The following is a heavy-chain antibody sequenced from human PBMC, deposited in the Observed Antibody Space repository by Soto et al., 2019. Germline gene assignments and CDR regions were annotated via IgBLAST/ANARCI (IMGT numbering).Heavy chain of an antibody. V-gene: IGHV3-48*01. CDR2: ITSSSVTM. J-gene: IGHJ4*02. D-gene: IGHD2-2*01. CDR1: GFTFSTHS. CDR3: VGEVGFQLIY. Sequence: PGGSLRLSCAASGFTFSTHSVNWVRQAPGKGLEWISYITSSSVTMYADSVKGRFTISRDNAKNSLHLQMNSLRAEDTAVYFCVGEVGFQLIYWGQGTLVTVSS.